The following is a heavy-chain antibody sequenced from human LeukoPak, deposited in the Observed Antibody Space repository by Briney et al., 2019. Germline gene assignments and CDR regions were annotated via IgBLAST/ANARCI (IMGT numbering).Heavy chain of an antibody. Sequence: GASVKVSCKASGYTFTSYGISWVRQAPGQGLEWMGWINPTSGGTNYAQKFQGRVTMTRDTSISTAYMELSRLRSDDTAVYYCARAKDWGTTYYFDYWGQGTLVTVSS. CDR3: ARAKDWGTTYYFDY. CDR1: GYTFTSYG. J-gene: IGHJ4*02. CDR2: INPTSGGT. D-gene: IGHD3-16*01. V-gene: IGHV1-2*02.